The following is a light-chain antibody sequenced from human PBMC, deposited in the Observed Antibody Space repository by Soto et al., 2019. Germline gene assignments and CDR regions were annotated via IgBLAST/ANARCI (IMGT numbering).Light chain of an antibody. CDR1: QSITSSY. CDR2: GSS. CDR3: QQYGSSPIT. Sequence: EIVLTQSPGTLSLSPGERATLSCRASQSITSSYLAWYQQKPGQAPRLLIYGSSSRPTGIPDRFSGSGSGTDFTLTISRLEPEDFAVYYCQQYGSSPITFGQGTRLEIK. J-gene: IGKJ5*01. V-gene: IGKV3-20*01.